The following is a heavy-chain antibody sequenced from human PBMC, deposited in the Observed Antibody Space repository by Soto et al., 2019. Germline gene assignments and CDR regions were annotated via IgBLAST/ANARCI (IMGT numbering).Heavy chain of an antibody. D-gene: IGHD6-19*01. Sequence: GGSLRLSCAASGFTFSSYGMQWVRLAPGKGLEWVAVIWYDGSQKYYVDSVKGRFIVSRDNSKNTLYLQMDSLRGDDTAIYYYANVAGKNGFDVWGQGKVVTVSS. CDR2: IWYDGSQK. CDR1: GFTFSSYG. V-gene: IGHV3-33*03. CDR3: ANVAGKNGFDV. J-gene: IGHJ3*01.